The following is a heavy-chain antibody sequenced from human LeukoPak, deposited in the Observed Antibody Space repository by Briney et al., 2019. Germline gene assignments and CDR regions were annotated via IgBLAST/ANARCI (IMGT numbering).Heavy chain of an antibody. J-gene: IGHJ4*02. CDR1: GFTFDDYA. V-gene: IGHV3-30-3*01. D-gene: IGHD2-15*01. Sequence: GGSLRLSCAASGFTFDDYAMHWVRQAPGKGLEWVAVISYDGSNKYYADSVKGRFTISRDNSKNTLYLQMNSLRAEDTAVYYCARDSSVVGYFDYWGQGTLVTVSS. CDR2: ISYDGSNK. CDR3: ARDSSVVGYFDY.